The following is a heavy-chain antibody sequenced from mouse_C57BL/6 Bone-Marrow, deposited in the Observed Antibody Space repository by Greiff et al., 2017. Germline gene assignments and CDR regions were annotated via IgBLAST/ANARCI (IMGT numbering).Heavy chain of an antibody. Sequence: QVQLQQPGAELVKPGASVKMSCKASGYTFTSYWITLVKQRPGQGLEWIGDIYPGSGSTNYNEKFKSKATLTVDTSSSTAYMQLSSLPSEDSAVYYCASFYYYGSRLLAMDYWGQGTSVTVSS. D-gene: IGHD1-1*01. J-gene: IGHJ4*01. CDR3: ASFYYYGSRLLAMDY. CDR1: GYTFTSYW. V-gene: IGHV1-55*01. CDR2: IYPGSGST.